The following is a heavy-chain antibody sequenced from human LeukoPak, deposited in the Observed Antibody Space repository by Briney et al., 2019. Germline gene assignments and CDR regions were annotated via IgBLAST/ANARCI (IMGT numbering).Heavy chain of an antibody. V-gene: IGHV3-48*02. CDR1: GFTFSSYN. CDR2: ISSSSSTI. J-gene: IGHJ4*02. CDR3: ARSFDGAGAD. D-gene: IGHD3-9*01. Sequence: GGSLTLSCAASGFTFSSYNMNWVRQAPGKGLEWVSYISSSSSTIYYADSVKGRFTISRDDAKNSLYLQMNSLRDEDTAVYCCARSFDGAGADWGQGTLVTVSS.